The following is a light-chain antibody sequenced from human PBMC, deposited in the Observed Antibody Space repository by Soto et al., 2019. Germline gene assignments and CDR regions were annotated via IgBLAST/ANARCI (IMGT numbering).Light chain of an antibody. V-gene: IGKV3-11*01. CDR1: RSVSSY. CDR2: DAS. CDR3: QQRSNWPIT. J-gene: IGKJ5*01. Sequence: EIVLTQSLATLSLSPGERATLSCRASRSVSSYLAWYQQKPGQAPRLLIYDASNRATGIPARFSGSGSGTDFTLTISSLEPEDFAVYYCQQRSNWPITFGQGTRLEIK.